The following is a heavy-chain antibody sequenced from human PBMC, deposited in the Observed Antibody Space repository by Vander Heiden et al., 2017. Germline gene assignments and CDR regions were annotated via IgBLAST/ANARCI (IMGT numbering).Heavy chain of an antibody. CDR3: TDCSSTSCLNWFDP. V-gene: IGHV3-23*01. CDR2: ISGSGGST. CDR1: GFPFSSYA. D-gene: IGHD2-2*01. Sequence: EVQLLESVGGLVQPGGSLRLSCAASGFPFSSYAMGWVRQAPGKGLEWVSGISGSGGSTYYADSVKGRFTISRDNSKNTLYLQMNSLRAEDTVVYYCTDCSSTSCLNWFDPWGQGTLVTVSS. J-gene: IGHJ5*02.